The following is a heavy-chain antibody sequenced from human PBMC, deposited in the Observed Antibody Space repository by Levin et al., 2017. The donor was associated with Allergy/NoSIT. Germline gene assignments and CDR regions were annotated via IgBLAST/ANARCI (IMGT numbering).Heavy chain of an antibody. V-gene: IGHV4-59*08. CDR2: SYYAGSV. J-gene: IGHJ4*02. Sequence: SQTLSLTCSVSGASVSNFHWSWIRQPPGRQPEWLGHSYYAGSVTYNPSLGSRITMSVDTSKNWVSLELTSVTTADTAIYYCARHVYPDGSPFDSWGLGSLVTVSS. CDR3: ARHVYPDGSPFDS. D-gene: IGHD3-10*01. CDR1: GASVSNFH.